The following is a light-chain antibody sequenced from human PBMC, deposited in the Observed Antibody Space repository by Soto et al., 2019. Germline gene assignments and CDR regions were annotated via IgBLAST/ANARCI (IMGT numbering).Light chain of an antibody. CDR1: QSIRNNN. CDR2: DAS. V-gene: IGKV3-20*01. CDR3: QQYGDSRT. Sequence: EIVLTQSPGTLSVSPGERATLSRRASQSIRNNNLAWYEQKPGQAPRLLIYDASSRATGIPDRFSGSVSGTDFTLTISRLEPEDFAVYYCQQYGDSRTFGQGTRVEI. J-gene: IGKJ1*01.